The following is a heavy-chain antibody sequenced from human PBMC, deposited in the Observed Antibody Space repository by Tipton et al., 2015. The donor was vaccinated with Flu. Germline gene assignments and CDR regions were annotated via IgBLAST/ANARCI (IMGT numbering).Heavy chain of an antibody. CDR1: GFSFGSYW. D-gene: IGHD3-22*01. V-gene: IGHV3-7*03. CDR2: IQQHGSEK. J-gene: IGHJ4*02. CDR3: ARDPGGLFPVNYFDN. Sequence: GSLRLSCVGTGFSFGSYWMSWVRQAPGKGLEWVASIQQHGSEKYYVDSAKGRFTISRDNAKNSLYLQINSLRAEDTAFYYCARDPGGLFPVNYFDNWGQGTLVTVSS.